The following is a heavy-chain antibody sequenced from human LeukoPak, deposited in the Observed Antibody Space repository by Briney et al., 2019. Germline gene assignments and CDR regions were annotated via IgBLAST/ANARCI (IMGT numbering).Heavy chain of an antibody. CDR1: GGSISGYY. D-gene: IGHD6-19*01. J-gene: IGHJ4*02. V-gene: IGHV4-4*07. Sequence: SETLSLTCTVSGGSISGYYWSWVRQPPGKGLEWIGRIYTSGSTNYNPSLKSRVTISVDKSKNQFSLKLNSVTAADTAVYYCARGDSSGWVFDYWGQGTLVTVSS. CDR3: ARGDSSGWVFDY. CDR2: IYTSGST.